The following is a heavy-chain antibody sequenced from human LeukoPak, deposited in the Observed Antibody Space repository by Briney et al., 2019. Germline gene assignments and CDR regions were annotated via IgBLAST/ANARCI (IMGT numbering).Heavy chain of an antibody. CDR1: GGPINNYF. CDR3: AREQTTGFDQ. Sequence: SETLSLTCTVSGGPINNYFWSWIRQPAGKGLEWMGRIYSGGSTSYNPSLKNRLTISLDKTKNQVSLKLTSVTAADTAMYVCAREQTTGFDQWGQGTLVTVSS. D-gene: IGHD4-17*01. CDR2: IYSGGST. J-gene: IGHJ4*02. V-gene: IGHV4-4*07.